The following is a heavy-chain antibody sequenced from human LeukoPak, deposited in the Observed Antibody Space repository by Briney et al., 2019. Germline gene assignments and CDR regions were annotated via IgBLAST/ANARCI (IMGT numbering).Heavy chain of an antibody. D-gene: IGHD3-10*01. J-gene: IGHJ5*02. Sequence: GGSLRLSCAASGFTFSSYSMNWVRQAPGKGLEWVSSISSSSSYIYYSDSVKGRFTISRDNAKNSLYLQMNSLRAEDTAVYYCARVRGGGYYDHWGQGTLVTVSS. CDR2: ISSSSSYI. CDR3: ARVRGGGYYDH. V-gene: IGHV3-21*01. CDR1: GFTFSSYS.